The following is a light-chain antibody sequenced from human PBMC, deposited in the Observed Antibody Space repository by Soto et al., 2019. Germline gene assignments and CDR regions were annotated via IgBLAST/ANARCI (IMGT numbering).Light chain of an antibody. V-gene: IGLV2-18*02. CDR1: SSDVGSYNR. Sequence: SSLTQPPPLSGSPGQSVAISCTGTSSDVGSYNRVSWYQQPPGAAPKLMIYEVSNRPSGVPDRFSGSKSGNTASLTISGLQAEDEADYYCNSYTGSSTYVFGTGTKVTVL. CDR3: NSYTGSSTYV. CDR2: EVS. J-gene: IGLJ1*01.